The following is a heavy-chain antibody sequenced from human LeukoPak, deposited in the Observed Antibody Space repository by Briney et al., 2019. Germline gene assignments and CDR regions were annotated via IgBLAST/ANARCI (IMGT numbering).Heavy chain of an antibody. V-gene: IGHV1-46*01. J-gene: IGHJ4*02. CDR2: INPSGGST. CDR3: ARAKKIGSSGWS. CDR1: GYTFTSYG. D-gene: IGHD6-19*01. Sequence: GASAKVSCKASGYTFTSYGITWVRQAPGQGLEWMGIINPSGGSTSYAQKFQGRVTMTRDTSTSTVYMELSSLRSEDTAVYYCARAKKIGSSGWSWGQGTLVTVSS.